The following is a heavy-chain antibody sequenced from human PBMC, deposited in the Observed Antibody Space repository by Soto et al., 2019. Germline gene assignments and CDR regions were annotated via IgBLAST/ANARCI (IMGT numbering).Heavy chain of an antibody. V-gene: IGHV1-2*02. CDR3: AREPATAKPEGVDF. D-gene: IGHD1-1*01. J-gene: IGHJ4*02. CDR1: GYTFSDYY. Sequence: GPSVKVSCKASGYTFSDYYIHWVRQAPGQGLEWMGWINPNSGGTKYAPKFQGGVTMTRDTSITTAYMELSRLRSGDTAVYYCAREPATAKPEGVDFWGQGTLVTSPQ. CDR2: INPNSGGT.